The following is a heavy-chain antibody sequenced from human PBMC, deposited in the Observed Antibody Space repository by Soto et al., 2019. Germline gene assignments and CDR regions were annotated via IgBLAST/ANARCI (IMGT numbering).Heavy chain of an antibody. Sequence: SETLSLTCTVYGGSISSSIYYWGWIRQPPGKGLEWIGSIYYSGSTYYNPSLKSRVTISVDTSKNQFSLKLSSVTAADTAVYYCARHQSHSSSYVDPWGQGTLVTVSS. J-gene: IGHJ5*02. CDR3: ARHQSHSSSYVDP. V-gene: IGHV4-39*01. D-gene: IGHD6-13*01. CDR1: GGSISSSIYY. CDR2: IYYSGST.